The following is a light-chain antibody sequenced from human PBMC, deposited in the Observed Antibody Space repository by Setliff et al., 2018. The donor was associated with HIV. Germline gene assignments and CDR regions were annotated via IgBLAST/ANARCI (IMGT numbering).Light chain of an antibody. V-gene: IGLV2-14*01. CDR1: SSDVGGYNY. J-gene: IGLJ1*01. CDR3: SSYTSSSPPYV. Sequence: LTQPPSASGSPGQSITISCTGTSSDVGGYNYVSWYQQHPGKAPKLMIYDVSKRPSGVSNRFSGSKSGNTASLTISGLQAEDEADYYCSSYTSSSPPYVFGTGTKVTV. CDR2: DVS.